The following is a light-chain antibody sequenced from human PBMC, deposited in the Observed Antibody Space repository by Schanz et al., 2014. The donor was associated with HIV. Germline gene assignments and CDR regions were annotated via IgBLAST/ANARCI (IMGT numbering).Light chain of an antibody. CDR1: QSISTY. V-gene: IGKV1-33*01. J-gene: IGKJ4*01. Sequence: DIVLTQSPSSLSASVGDRVTITCRASQSISTYLNWYHQKSGNAPKLLIFGASTLQSGVPSRFSGSGSGTYFTFTISSLQPEDFATYYCQQYDGLPPLIFGGGTKVEIK. CDR2: GAS. CDR3: QQYDGLPPLI.